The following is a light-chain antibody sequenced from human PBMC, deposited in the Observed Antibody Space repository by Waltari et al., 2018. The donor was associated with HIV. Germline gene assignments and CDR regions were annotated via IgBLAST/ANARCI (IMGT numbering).Light chain of an antibody. Sequence: SYELTQPPSVSVSLGQMARITCSGEALPKKDTYWYQQKPGQAPVLVIYKDSERPAGIPERFSGSSSGTIVTLTISGVQAEDEADYYCLSADNSGTYWMFGGGTKLTVL. V-gene: IGLV3-16*01. CDR2: KDS. CDR1: ALPKKD. J-gene: IGLJ3*02. CDR3: LSADNSGTYWM.